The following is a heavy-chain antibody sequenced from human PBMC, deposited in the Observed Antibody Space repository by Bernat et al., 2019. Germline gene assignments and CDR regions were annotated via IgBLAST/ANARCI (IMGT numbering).Heavy chain of an antibody. D-gene: IGHD6-19*01. J-gene: IGHJ1*01. CDR1: GFTFRSYG. V-gene: IGHV3-30*18. CDR3: AKDRAGAGIASAKYFQN. CDR2: TSADGSQK. Sequence: QVQLVESGGGVVQPGRSMRLSCAASGFTFRSYGMHWVRQVPGKGLEWVALTSADGSQKYYADPVKGRFTISRDNSKNTLYLQMNSLRAEDTDVYSCAKDRAGAGIASAKYFQNWGQGTLVTVSS.